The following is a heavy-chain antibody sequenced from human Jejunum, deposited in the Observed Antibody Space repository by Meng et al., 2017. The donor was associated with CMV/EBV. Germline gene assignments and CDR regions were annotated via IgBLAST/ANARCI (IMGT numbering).Heavy chain of an antibody. V-gene: IGHV3-23*03. CDR2: FYVSGGST. CDR3: AKDRGGSDDAYDV. J-gene: IGHJ3*01. Sequence: YVFTFTAYAMTWVRQAPGKGLEWISVFYVSGGSTYYADSVKGRFTISRDNSKNMVYLQMNSLRVEDTAVYYCAKDRGGSDDAYDVWGQGATVTVSS. CDR1: VFTFTAYA. D-gene: IGHD3-16*01.